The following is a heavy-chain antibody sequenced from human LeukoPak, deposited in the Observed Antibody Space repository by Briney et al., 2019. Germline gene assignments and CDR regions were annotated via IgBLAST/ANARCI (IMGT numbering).Heavy chain of an antibody. CDR1: GFTFSSYL. CDR2: IKQDGSEK. Sequence: PGGSLRLSCAASGFTFSSYLMSWVRQAPGKGLEWVANIKQDGSEKYYVDSVRGRFTISRDNAKNSLYLQLNSLRVEDTAVYYCARGYSYGSTGTYWGQGTLVTVPS. V-gene: IGHV3-7*01. J-gene: IGHJ4*02. CDR3: ARGYSYGSTGTY. D-gene: IGHD5-18*01.